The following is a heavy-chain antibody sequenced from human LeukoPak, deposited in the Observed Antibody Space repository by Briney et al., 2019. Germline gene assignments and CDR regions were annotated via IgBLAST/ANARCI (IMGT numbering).Heavy chain of an antibody. D-gene: IGHD4-11*01. CDR3: ARVSSSFTVTTGAHFDY. V-gene: IGHV3-21*01. CDR1: GFTFSSYS. CDR2: ISISSSYI. Sequence: GGSLRPSCAASGFTFSSYSMNWVSLAPGKRLEWVSSISISSSYIYYADSVKGRFTISRDNAKNSLYLQMNSLRAEDTAVYYCARVSSSFTVTTGAHFDYWGQGTLVTVSS. J-gene: IGHJ4*02.